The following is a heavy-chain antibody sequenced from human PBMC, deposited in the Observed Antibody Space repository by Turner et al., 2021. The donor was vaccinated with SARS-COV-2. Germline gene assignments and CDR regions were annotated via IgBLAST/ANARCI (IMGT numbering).Heavy chain of an antibody. CDR3: ARMGASRQQLVHGYFDY. Sequence: EVQLVESGGGLVQPGGSLRLSCAASGFTVSSNYRTWGRQDPGEERGGWVVLYSGGSTYYADSVNGRFTISRDNSKNTLYLQMNSLRAEDTAVYYCARMGASRQQLVHGYFDYWGQGTLVTVSS. D-gene: IGHD6-13*01. J-gene: IGHJ4*02. CDR1: GFTVSSNY. CDR2: LYSGGST. V-gene: IGHV3-66*01.